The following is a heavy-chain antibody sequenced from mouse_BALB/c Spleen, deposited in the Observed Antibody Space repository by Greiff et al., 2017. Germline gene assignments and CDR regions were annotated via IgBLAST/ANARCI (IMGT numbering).Heavy chain of an antibody. Sequence: EVKLQESGPGLVKPSQSLSLTCTVTGYSITSDYAWNWIRQFPGNKLEWMGYISYDGSNNYNPSLKNRISITRDTSKNQFFLKLNSVTTEDTATYYCARRIGYEAMDYWGQGTSVTVSS. CDR1: GYSITSDYA. V-gene: IGHV3-6*02. CDR2: ISYDGSN. D-gene: IGHD2-14*01. CDR3: ARRIGYEAMDY. J-gene: IGHJ4*01.